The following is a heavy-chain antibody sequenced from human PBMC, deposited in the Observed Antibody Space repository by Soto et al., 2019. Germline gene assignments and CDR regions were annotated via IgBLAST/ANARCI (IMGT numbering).Heavy chain of an antibody. D-gene: IGHD2-2*01. V-gene: IGHV3-23*05. Sequence: GGSLRLSCAASGFPFRNFAMAWVRQAPGKGLEWVSIISNSGSSTYHGDSVKGRFTTSRDNSKGTLSLHMRGVRIDDTAVYFCARSDLLWDSFDLWGQGTLVTSPQ. CDR3: ARSDLLWDSFDL. J-gene: IGHJ4*02. CDR2: ISNSGSST. CDR1: GFPFRNFA.